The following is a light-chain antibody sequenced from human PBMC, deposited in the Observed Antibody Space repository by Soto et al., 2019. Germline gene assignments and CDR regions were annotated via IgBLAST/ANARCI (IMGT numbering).Light chain of an antibody. CDR3: QQYGSSPHT. CDR1: QSVSSSH. V-gene: IGKV3-20*01. J-gene: IGKJ2*01. CDR2: GAS. Sequence: EIVLTQSPGTLSLSPGERPTLSCRASQSVSSSHLACYQQTPDQAPRLLMYGASSRATGIPDRFSGSGSGTDLPLPISRLEPEEFAVYCCQQYGSSPHTFGQGTKLEIK.